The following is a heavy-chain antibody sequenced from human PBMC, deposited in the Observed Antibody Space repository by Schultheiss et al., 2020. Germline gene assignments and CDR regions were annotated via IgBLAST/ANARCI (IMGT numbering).Heavy chain of an antibody. CDR1: GFTFSSYG. J-gene: IGHJ4*02. CDR3: ARDKTFED. Sequence: GGSLRLSCAASGFTFSSYGMHWVRQAPGKGLEWVAIIWYDGSNKYYADSVKGRFIISRDNSRNTLYLQTNSLRSEDTAVYYCARDKTFEDWGQGTLVTVSS. CDR2: IWYDGSNK. V-gene: IGHV3-33*01.